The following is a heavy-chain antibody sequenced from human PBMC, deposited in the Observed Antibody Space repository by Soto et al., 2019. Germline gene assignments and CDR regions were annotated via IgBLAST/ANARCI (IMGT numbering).Heavy chain of an antibody. CDR2: MSDDGSKK. J-gene: IGHJ4*02. V-gene: IGHV3-30*18. Sequence: QVQLVESGGGVVQPGRSLRLSCAASGFSFSKYGMHWVRQAPGKGLEWVAEMSDDGSKKYYGDSVKGRFTISRENSKNTLYLLMDSLRPEDTAMYYCAKELRETGGYYFDCWGQGTLVTVSS. CDR3: AKELRETGGYYFDC. D-gene: IGHD3-16*01. CDR1: GFSFSKYG.